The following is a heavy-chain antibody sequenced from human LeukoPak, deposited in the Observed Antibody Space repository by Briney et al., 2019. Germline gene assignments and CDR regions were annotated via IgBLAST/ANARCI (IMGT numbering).Heavy chain of an antibody. CDR1: GFTFSTDV. D-gene: IGHD6-6*01. V-gene: IGHV3-23*01. CDR2: ISGSGGST. Sequence: GGSLRLSCAASGFTFSTDVMSWVRQAPGKGLEWVSAISGSGGSTYYADSVKGRFTISRDNSKNTLYLQMNSLRAEDTAVYYCATYSSSSCWGQGTLVTVSS. J-gene: IGHJ4*02. CDR3: ATYSSSSC.